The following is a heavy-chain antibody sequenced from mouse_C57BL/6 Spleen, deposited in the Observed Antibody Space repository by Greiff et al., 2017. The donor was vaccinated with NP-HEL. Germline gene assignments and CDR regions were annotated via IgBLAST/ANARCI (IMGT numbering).Heavy chain of an antibody. V-gene: IGHV2-9-1*01. CDR3: ARVYYGYDDAMDY. CDR1: GFSLTSYA. D-gene: IGHD2-2*01. Sequence: VHLVESGPGLVAPSQSLSITCTVSGFSLTSYAISWVRQPPGKGLEWLGVIWTGGGTNYNSALKSRLSISKVNSKSQVFLKMNSLQTDDTARYYCARVYYGYDDAMDYWGQGTSVTVSS. J-gene: IGHJ4*01. CDR2: IWTGGGT.